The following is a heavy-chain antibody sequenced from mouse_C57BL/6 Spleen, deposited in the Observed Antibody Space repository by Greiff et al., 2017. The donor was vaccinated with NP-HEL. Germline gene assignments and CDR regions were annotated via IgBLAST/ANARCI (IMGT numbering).Heavy chain of an antibody. CDR3: TRGAQATPYYFDY. CDR1: GFNIKDYY. CDR2: IDPEDGDT. J-gene: IGHJ2*01. D-gene: IGHD3-2*02. V-gene: IGHV14-1*01. Sequence: VQLQQSGAELVRPGASVKLSCTASGFNIKDYYMHWVKQRPEQGLEWIGRIDPEDGDTEYAPKFQGKATMTADTSSNTAYLQLSSLTSEDTAVYYCTRGAQATPYYFDYWGQGTTLTVSS.